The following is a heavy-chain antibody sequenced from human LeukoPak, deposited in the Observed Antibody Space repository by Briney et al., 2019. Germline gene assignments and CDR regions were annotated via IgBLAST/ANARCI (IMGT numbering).Heavy chain of an antibody. CDR1: GFSFSSYA. Sequence: GGSLRLSCAASGFSFSSYAMSWVRQAPGKGLEWVSVIGGSGGSTYYADSVKGRFSISRDNSKNTLYLQMDSLRAEDTAVYYCAKHKMSSSWYRGYFDYWGQGTLVTVSS. CDR3: AKHKMSSSWYRGYFDY. J-gene: IGHJ4*02. V-gene: IGHV3-23*01. CDR2: IGGSGGST. D-gene: IGHD6-13*01.